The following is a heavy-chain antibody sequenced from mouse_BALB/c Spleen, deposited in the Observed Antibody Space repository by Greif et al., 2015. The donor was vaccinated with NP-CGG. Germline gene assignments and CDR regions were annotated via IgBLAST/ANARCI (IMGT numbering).Heavy chain of an antibody. D-gene: IGHD2-2*01. CDR3: ARYGYDYFDY. CDR2: IYYSGTI. Sequence: EVKLMESGPGLVKPFQTVSLTCTVTGISITTGNYRWSWIRQFPGNKLEWIGYIYYSGTITYNPSLTSRTTITRDTSKNQFFLEMNSLTAEDTATYYCARYGYDYFDYWGQGTTLTVPS. J-gene: IGHJ2*01. CDR1: GISITTGNYR. V-gene: IGHV3-5*02.